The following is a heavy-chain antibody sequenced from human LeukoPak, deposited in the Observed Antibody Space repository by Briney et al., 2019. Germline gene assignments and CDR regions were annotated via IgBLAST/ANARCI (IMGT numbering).Heavy chain of an antibody. D-gene: IGHD6-13*01. CDR3: ARDLGGYSSRSYNWFDP. CDR2: IYTSGST. V-gene: IGHV4-4*07. CDR1: GGSISSYY. J-gene: IGHJ5*02. Sequence: SETLSLTCTVSGGSISSYYWSWIRQPAGKGLERIGRIYTSGSTNYNPSLKSRVTMSVDTSKNQFSLKLSSVTAADTAVYYCARDLGGYSSRSYNWFDPWGQGTLVTVSS.